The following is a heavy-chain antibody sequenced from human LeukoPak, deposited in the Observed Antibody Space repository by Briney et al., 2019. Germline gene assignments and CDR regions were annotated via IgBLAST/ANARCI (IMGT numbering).Heavy chain of an antibody. V-gene: IGHV1-2*02. D-gene: IGHD1-7*01. J-gene: IGHJ4*02. Sequence: ASVKVSCKASGYTFTGYYMHWVRRAPGQGLEWMGWINPNSGGTNYAQKFQGRVTMTRDTSISTAYMELSRLRSDDTAVYYCARGGVRYNWNYVHWGQGTLVTVSS. CDR1: GYTFTGYY. CDR3: ARGGVRYNWNYVH. CDR2: INPNSGGT.